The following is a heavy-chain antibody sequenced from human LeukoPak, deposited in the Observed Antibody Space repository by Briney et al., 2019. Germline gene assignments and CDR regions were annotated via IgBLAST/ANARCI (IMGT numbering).Heavy chain of an antibody. Sequence: SETLSLTCTVSGGSISSYYWSWIRQPPGKGLEWIGYIYYSGSTNYNPSLKSRVTISVDTSKNQFSLKLSSVTAADTAVYYCARHSGYDYWKYWGQGTLVTVSS. CDR1: GGSISSYY. CDR2: IYYSGST. D-gene: IGHD5-12*01. V-gene: IGHV4-59*08. J-gene: IGHJ4*02. CDR3: ARHSGYDYWKY.